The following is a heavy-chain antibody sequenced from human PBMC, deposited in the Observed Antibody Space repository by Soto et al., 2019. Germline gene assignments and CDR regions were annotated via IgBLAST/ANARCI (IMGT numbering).Heavy chain of an antibody. CDR1: GFTFSSYA. V-gene: IGHV3-23*01. Sequence: GGSLRLSCAASGFTFSSYAMSWVRQAPGKGLEWVSAISGSGGSTYYADSVKGRFTISRDNSKNTLYLQMNSLRAEDTAVYYCAKDLTITFGGVIVIPFQRRGWAFDIWGQGTMVTVSS. CDR2: ISGSGGST. D-gene: IGHD3-16*02. J-gene: IGHJ3*02. CDR3: AKDLTITFGGVIVIPFQRRGWAFDI.